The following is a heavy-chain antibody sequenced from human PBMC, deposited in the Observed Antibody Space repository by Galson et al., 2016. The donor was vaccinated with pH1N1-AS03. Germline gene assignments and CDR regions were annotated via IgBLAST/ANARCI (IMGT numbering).Heavy chain of an antibody. Sequence: SLRLSCAASGFTLSTYSMHWVRQAPGRGLEWVALISYDGTKKSYADSVRGRFTISRDTSKNTLYLQMNSLRVEDTAVYYCTRGSGSGRYGSYYDYWGQGTLVPVSS. D-gene: IGHD6-19*01. CDR2: ISYDGTKK. V-gene: IGHV3-30-3*01. CDR3: TRGSGSGRYGSYYDY. J-gene: IGHJ4*02. CDR1: GFTLSTYS.